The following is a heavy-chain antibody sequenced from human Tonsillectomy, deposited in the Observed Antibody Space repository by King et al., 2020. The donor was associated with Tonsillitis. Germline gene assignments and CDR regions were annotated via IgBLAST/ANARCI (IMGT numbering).Heavy chain of an antibody. D-gene: IGHD5-24*01. CDR3: ARGKLDGYKGAFDI. Sequence: VQLQESGPGLVKPSETLSLTCTVSGGSISSYYWSWIRQPPGKGLEWIGYIYYSGSTNYNPSLKSRVTISVDTSKNQFSLKLSSVTAADTAVYYCARGKLDGYKGAFDIWGQGTMVTVSS. CDR2: IYYSGST. J-gene: IGHJ3*02. CDR1: GGSISSYY. V-gene: IGHV4-59*01.